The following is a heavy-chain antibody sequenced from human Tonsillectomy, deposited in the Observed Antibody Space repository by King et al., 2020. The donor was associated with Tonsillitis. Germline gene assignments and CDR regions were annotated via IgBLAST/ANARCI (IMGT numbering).Heavy chain of an antibody. D-gene: IGHD3-9*01. CDR3: ARESKDYGILTGPDY. CDR1: GYTFTGYY. CDR2: INPNSGGT. Sequence: VQLVESGAEVKKPGASVKVSCKASGYTFTGYYMHWVRQAPGQGLEWMGWINPNSGGTNYAQKFQGRVTMTRDTSISTAYMELSRLRSDDTAVYYCARESKDYGILTGPDYWGQGTLVTVSS. J-gene: IGHJ4*02. V-gene: IGHV1-2*02.